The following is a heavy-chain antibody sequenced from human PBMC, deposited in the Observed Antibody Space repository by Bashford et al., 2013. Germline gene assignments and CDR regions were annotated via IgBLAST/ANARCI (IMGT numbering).Heavy chain of an antibody. CDR1: GGTFSSYD. Sequence: GPSVKVSCKASGGTFSSYDINWVRQATGQGLEWMGWMNPNSGNTGYAQKFQGRVTMTRNTSISTAYMELSSLRSEDTAVYYCARGRRNYYDSEVLSDDAFDIWGQGTMVTVSS. V-gene: IGHV1-8*02. CDR3: ARGRRNYYDSEVLSDDAFDI. CDR2: MNPNSGNT. J-gene: IGHJ3*02. D-gene: IGHD3-22*01.